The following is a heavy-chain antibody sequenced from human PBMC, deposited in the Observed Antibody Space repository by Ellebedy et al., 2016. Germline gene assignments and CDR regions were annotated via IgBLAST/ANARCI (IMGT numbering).Heavy chain of an antibody. CDR3: ASGDSSGWSVAFDI. V-gene: IGHV3-74*01. CDR1: GFTFDGYW. CDR2: IKYDGSST. J-gene: IGHJ3*02. Sequence: GESLKISXAASGFTFDGYWMQWVRQAPGKGLVWVSRIKYDGSSTDYADSVKGRFTISRDNAKNTLYLQMNSLRGEDTAVYYCASGDSSGWSVAFDIWGQGTMVTVSS. D-gene: IGHD6-19*01.